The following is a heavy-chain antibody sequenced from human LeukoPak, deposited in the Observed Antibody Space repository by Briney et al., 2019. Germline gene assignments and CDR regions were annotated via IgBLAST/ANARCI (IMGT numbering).Heavy chain of an antibody. CDR1: EYTFSAYY. CDR3: AREGDTVMARRYFDY. D-gene: IGHD5-18*01. J-gene: IGHJ4*02. V-gene: IGHV1-2*02. CDR2: INPNSGGT. Sequence: GASVKVSCKASEYTFSAYYLHWVRQAPGQGLEWMAWINPNSGGTNYAQKFQGRVTMTRDTSTTTVYMELSSLRSEDTAVYYCAREGDTVMARRYFDYWGQGTLVTVSS.